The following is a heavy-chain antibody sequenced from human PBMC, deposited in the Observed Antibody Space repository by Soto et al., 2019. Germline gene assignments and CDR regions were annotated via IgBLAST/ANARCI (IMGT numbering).Heavy chain of an antibody. J-gene: IGHJ2*01. CDR3: ARDIVGRKPDNWYFDL. CDR2: IIPIFGTA. CDR1: GGTFSSYA. D-gene: IGHD3-22*01. V-gene: IGHV1-69*01. Sequence: QVQLVQSGAEVKKPGSSVKVSCKASGGTFSSYAISWVRQAPGQGLEWMGGIIPIFGTANYAQKFQGRVTITADESTSTAYMELSSLRSEDMAVYYCARDIVGRKPDNWYFDLWGRGTLVTVSS.